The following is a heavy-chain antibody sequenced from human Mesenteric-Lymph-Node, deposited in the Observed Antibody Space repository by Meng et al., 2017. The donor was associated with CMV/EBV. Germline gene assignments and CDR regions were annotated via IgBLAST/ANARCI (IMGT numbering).Heavy chain of an antibody. D-gene: IGHD2-2*01. CDR1: GYTFTGYY. CDR3: ARRVPAAYGMDV. CDR2: INPNSGGT. Sequence: ASVKVSCKASGYTFTGYYMHWVRQAPGQGLEWMGWINPNSGGTNYAQKFLGRVTMTRDTSISTAYMDLGSLRSDDTAVYFCARRVPAAYGMDVWGQGTTVTVSS. V-gene: IGHV1-2*02. J-gene: IGHJ6*02.